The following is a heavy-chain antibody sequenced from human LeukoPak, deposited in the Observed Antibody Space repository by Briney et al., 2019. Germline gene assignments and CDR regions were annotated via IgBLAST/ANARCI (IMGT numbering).Heavy chain of an antibody. CDR3: AKDRRYYDILTGYYTTTGDHDY. Sequence: PGGSLRLSCAGSGFTFSGYAMSWVRQAPGKGLEWVSGISVSGGSTHYADSVKGRFTISRDNSKNTLYLQMNSLRAEDTAIYYCAKDRRYYDILTGYYTTTGDHDYWGQGTLVTVSS. CDR2: ISVSGGST. V-gene: IGHV3-23*01. CDR1: GFTFSGYA. D-gene: IGHD3-9*01. J-gene: IGHJ4*02.